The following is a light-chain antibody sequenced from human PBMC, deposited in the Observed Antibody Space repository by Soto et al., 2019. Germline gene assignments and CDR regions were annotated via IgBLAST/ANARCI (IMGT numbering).Light chain of an antibody. V-gene: IGLV2-23*02. CDR2: EFT. Sequence: QSALTQSASVSGSPGQSITISCTGTSSDVGSYNVVSWYQNHPGKAPKLIIYEFTERPSGVSNRFSGSKSGNTAYLTISGLQAEDEADYYCSSYAGSDFVVFGGGTKLTVL. J-gene: IGLJ2*01. CDR3: SSYAGSDFVV. CDR1: SSDVGSYNV.